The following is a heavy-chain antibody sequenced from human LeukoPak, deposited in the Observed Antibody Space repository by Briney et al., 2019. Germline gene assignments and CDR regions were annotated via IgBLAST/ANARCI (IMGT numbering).Heavy chain of an antibody. Sequence: ASVKVSCKASGGTFSSYAISWVRQAPGQGVEWMGGIIPIFGTANYAQKFQGSVTITADESTRTAYMELSSLRSEDTAVYYCARSRSRFLEWLSPVGYWGQGTLVTVSS. D-gene: IGHD3-3*01. CDR1: GGTFSSYA. CDR2: IIPIFGTA. J-gene: IGHJ4*02. V-gene: IGHV1-69*01. CDR3: ARSRSRFLEWLSPVGY.